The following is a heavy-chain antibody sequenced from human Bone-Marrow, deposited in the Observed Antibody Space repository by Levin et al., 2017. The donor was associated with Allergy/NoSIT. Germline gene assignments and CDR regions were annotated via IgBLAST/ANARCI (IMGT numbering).Heavy chain of an antibody. CDR3: ARSGSTSSPTEY. CDR2: INPSGGST. CDR1: GYTFTSYY. D-gene: IGHD2-2*01. Sequence: GESLKISCKASGYTFTSYYMHWVRQAPGQGLEWMGIINPSGGSTSYAQKFQGRVTMTRDTSTSTLYMELSSLRSEDTAVYYCARSGSTSSPTEYWGQGTLVTVSS. V-gene: IGHV1-46*03. J-gene: IGHJ4*02.